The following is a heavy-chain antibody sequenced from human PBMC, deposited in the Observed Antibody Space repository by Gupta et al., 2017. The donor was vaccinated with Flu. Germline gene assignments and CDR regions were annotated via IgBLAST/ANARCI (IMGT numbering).Heavy chain of an antibody. CDR1: GFTFSTYT. CDR2: ISSSSSYI. V-gene: IGHV3-21*01. Sequence: GKPGGSLRLSCAASGFTFSTYTMNWVRQAPGKGLEWVSSISSSSSYIYYADSVKGRFTISRDNAKNSLYLQMYSLRAEDAAIYYCARNWAVYDSTGYFDYWGQGTLVTVSS. D-gene: IGHD3-22*01. J-gene: IGHJ4*02. CDR3: ARNWAVYDSTGYFDY.